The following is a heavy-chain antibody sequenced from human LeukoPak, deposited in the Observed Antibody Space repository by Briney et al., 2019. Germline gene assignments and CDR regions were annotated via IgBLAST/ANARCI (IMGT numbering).Heavy chain of an antibody. J-gene: IGHJ6*02. CDR3: ARDRIPAAMFCSGGYYYGMDV. D-gene: IGHD2-2*01. Sequence: ASVKVSCKASGYTFISYGISWVRQPPGQGLEWMGWNSAYNGNTNYAQKLQGRVTMTTDTSTSTAYMELRGLRSDDTAVYYCARDRIPAAMFCSGGYYYGMDVWGQGTTVTVSS. CDR1: GYTFISYG. V-gene: IGHV1-18*01. CDR2: NSAYNGNT.